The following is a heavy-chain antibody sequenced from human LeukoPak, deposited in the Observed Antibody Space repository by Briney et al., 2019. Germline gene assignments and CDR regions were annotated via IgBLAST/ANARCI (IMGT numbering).Heavy chain of an antibody. D-gene: IGHD3-22*01. CDR2: IWYDGSNK. CDR1: GFTFSSYG. Sequence: GGSLRLSCAASGFTFSSYGMHWVRQAPGKGLEWVAIIWYDGSNKYYADSVKGRFTISRDNSKNTLYLQMNSLRAEDTAVYYCARLRDYYDSSPLGYWGQGTLVTVSS. J-gene: IGHJ4*02. CDR3: ARLRDYYDSSPLGY. V-gene: IGHV3-33*08.